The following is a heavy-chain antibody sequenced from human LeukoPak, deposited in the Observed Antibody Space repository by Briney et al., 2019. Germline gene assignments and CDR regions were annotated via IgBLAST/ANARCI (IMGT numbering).Heavy chain of an antibody. CDR3: AREPRGYNYGTIDY. Sequence: GGSLRLSCAASGFTFSSYAMSWVRQAPGKGLEWVSAISGSGGSTYYADSAKARFTISIDNTKNSLYLQMNSLRAEDTAVYYCAREPRGYNYGTIDYWGQGTLVTVSS. CDR1: GFTFSSYA. V-gene: IGHV3-23*01. CDR2: ISGSGGST. D-gene: IGHD5-18*01. J-gene: IGHJ4*02.